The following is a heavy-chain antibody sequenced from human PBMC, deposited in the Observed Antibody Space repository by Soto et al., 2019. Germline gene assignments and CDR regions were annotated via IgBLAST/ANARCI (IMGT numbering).Heavy chain of an antibody. V-gene: IGHV4-59*08. D-gene: IGHD1-1*01. CDR1: GGSISSYY. CDR2: ISYSGST. Sequence: PSETLSLTCTVSGGSISSYYWSWIRKSPVKGLEWIGYISYSGSTEYNPSLKSRVTISVDTSKNQFSLKLSSVTAADTAVYYCARHLSTTAAPLPFDYWGQGTLVTV. CDR3: ARHLSTTAAPLPFDY. J-gene: IGHJ4*02.